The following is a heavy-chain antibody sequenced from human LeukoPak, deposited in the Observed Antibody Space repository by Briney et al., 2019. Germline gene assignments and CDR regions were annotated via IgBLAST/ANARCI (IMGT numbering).Heavy chain of an antibody. D-gene: IGHD2/OR15-2a*01. CDR1: GFTFSSHA. CDR3: AKDLLSSVSPAKFDY. CDR2: LSGSGGST. J-gene: IGHJ4*02. Sequence: GGSLRLSCAASGFTFSSHAMSWVRQAPGKGLQWVSTLSGSGGSTYYADSVKGWFTISRDNSKNTLYLQMSSLRAEDTAVYYCAKDLLSSVSPAKFDYWGQGTLVTVSS. V-gene: IGHV3-23*01.